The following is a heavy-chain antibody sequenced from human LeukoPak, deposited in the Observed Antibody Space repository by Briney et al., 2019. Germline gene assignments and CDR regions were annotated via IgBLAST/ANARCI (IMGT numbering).Heavy chain of an antibody. J-gene: IGHJ4*02. D-gene: IGHD3-10*01. CDR2: ISSSSTYI. CDR3: ARDGPYYYGSGSYDQSFDY. V-gene: IGHV3-21*01. Sequence: GGSLRLSCAASGFTFGSYSMNWVRQAPGKGLEWVSSISSSSTYIYYADSVKGRFTISRDNAKNSLYLQMNSLRAEDTAVYYCARDGPYYYGSGSYDQSFDYWGQGTLVTVSS. CDR1: GFTFGSYS.